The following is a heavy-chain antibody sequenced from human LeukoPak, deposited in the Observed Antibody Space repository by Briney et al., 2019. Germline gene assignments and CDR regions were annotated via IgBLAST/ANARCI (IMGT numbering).Heavy chain of an antibody. V-gene: IGHV3-30*03. CDR1: GFTFSIYG. Sequence: GGSLRLSCAASGFTFSIYGMHWVRQAPGKGLEWVAVVSYDGANKYYADSVKGRFTISRDDAKNSLFLQMNSLRAEDTAVYYCARDNGWSADFWGQGTLVTVSS. D-gene: IGHD2-15*01. CDR2: VSYDGANK. CDR3: ARDNGWSADF. J-gene: IGHJ4*02.